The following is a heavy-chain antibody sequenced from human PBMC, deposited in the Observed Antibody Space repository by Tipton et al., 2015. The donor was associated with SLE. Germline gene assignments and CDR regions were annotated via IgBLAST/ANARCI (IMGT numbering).Heavy chain of an antibody. Sequence: LRLSCTVSGGSISSGDYYWSWIRQPPGKGLEWIGYIYYSGSTYYNPSLKSRVTISVDTSKNQFSLKLSSVTAADTAVYYCARATVVTPRLLDYYYYGMDVWGQGTTVTVSS. CDR3: ARATVVTPRLLDYYYYGMDV. CDR1: GGSISSGDYY. CDR2: IYYSGST. D-gene: IGHD4-23*01. V-gene: IGHV4-30-4*01. J-gene: IGHJ6*02.